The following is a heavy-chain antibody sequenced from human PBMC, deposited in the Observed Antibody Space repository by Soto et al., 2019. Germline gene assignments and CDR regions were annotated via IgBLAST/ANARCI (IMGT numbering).Heavy chain of an antibody. Sequence: GGSLRLSCAASGFTFSSYSMNWVRQAPGKGLEWVSYISSSSSTIYYADSVKGRFTISRDNAKNSLYLQMNSLRDEDTAVYYCARLAAACSSTGCEIALYGMDVWGQGTTVTVSS. CDR2: ISSSSSTI. CDR3: ARLAAACSSTGCEIALYGMDV. J-gene: IGHJ6*02. CDR1: GFTFSSYS. V-gene: IGHV3-48*02. D-gene: IGHD2-2*01.